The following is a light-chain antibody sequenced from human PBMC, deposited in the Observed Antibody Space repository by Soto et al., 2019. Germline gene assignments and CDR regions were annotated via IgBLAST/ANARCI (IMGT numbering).Light chain of an antibody. J-gene: IGLJ1*01. CDR1: SSNIGSNT. Sequence: QSVLTQPSSTSGTPGQRVTISCSGSSSNIGSNTVNWYQLLPGTAPKLLIYSNNQRPSGVPERFSGSKSGTSASLAVSGLQSEDEAEYCCAAWDDSLNGYVFGTGTKVTVL. CDR3: AAWDDSLNGYV. CDR2: SNN. V-gene: IGLV1-44*01.